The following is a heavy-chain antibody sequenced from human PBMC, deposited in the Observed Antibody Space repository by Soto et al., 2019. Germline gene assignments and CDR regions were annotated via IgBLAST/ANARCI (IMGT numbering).Heavy chain of an antibody. J-gene: IGHJ4*02. Sequence: EVQLLESGGGLVQPGGSLRLSCAASGFTFSSYAMSWVRQAPGKGLEWVSAISGSGGSANYADSVKGRFTISRDNSKNTLYLQMNSLRADDTAVYYCAKDATNYHPPFDYWGQGTLVTVSS. V-gene: IGHV3-23*01. CDR3: AKDATNYHPPFDY. CDR1: GFTFSSYA. CDR2: ISGSGGSA. D-gene: IGHD2-8*01.